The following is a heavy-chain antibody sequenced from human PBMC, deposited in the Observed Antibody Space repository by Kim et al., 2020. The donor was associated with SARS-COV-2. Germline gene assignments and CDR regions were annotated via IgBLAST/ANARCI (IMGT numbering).Heavy chain of an antibody. D-gene: IGHD2-15*01. V-gene: IGHV4-59*01. J-gene: IGHJ4*02. CDR1: GGSISSYY. Sequence: SETLSLTCTVSGGSISSYYWSWIRQPPGKGLEWIGYIYYSGSTNYNPSLKSRVTISVDTSKNQFSLKLSSVTAADTAVYYCARGLGVVAAQDYWGQGTLVTVSS. CDR2: IYYSGST. CDR3: ARGLGVVAAQDY.